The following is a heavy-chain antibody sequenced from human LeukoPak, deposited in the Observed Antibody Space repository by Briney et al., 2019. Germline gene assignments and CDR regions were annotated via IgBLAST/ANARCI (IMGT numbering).Heavy chain of an antibody. V-gene: IGHV3-30*04. D-gene: IGHD1-26*01. CDR3: ATSEKGSGSYRPYFDY. J-gene: IGHJ4*02. CDR1: GFTFSSYA. Sequence: GGSLRLSCAASGFTFSSYAMHWVRQAPGKGLEWVAVISYDGSNKYYADSVKGRFTISRDNSKNTLYLQMNSLRAEDTAVYYCATSEKGSGSYRPYFDYWGQGTLVTVSS. CDR2: ISYDGSNK.